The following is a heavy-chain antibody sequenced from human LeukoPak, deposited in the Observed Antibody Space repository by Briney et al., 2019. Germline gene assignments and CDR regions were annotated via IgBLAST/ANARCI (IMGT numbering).Heavy chain of an antibody. J-gene: IGHJ4*02. CDR2: ISSSSSTI. D-gene: IGHD3-16*02. CDR1: GFTFSSYS. CDR3: ARGDYDYVWGSYRYYYFDY. Sequence: GGSLRLFCAASGFTFSSYSMNWVRQAPGKGLEWVSYISSSSSTIYYADSVKGRFTISRDNAKNSLYLQMNSLRAEDTAVYYCARGDYDYVWGSYRYYYFDYWGQGTLVTVPS. V-gene: IGHV3-48*01.